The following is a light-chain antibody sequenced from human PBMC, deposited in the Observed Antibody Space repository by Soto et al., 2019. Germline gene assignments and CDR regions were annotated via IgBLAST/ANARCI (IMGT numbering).Light chain of an antibody. J-gene: IGKJ4*01. Sequence: VVMTQSPATLSVSPGETATLSCRASQTISSNLAWYQQQPGQAPRLLIFGASTRATGVPARFSGSGSGTEFTLTISSLQSEDSAVYYCQQYNNWLTFGGGTKVEI. CDR1: QTISSN. V-gene: IGKV3-15*01. CDR2: GAS. CDR3: QQYNNWLT.